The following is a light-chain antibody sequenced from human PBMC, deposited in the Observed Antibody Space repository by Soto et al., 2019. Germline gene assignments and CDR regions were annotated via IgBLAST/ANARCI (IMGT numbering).Light chain of an antibody. CDR1: SGSVSTSYY. J-gene: IGLJ2*01. V-gene: IGLV8-61*01. CDR3: VLYMGSGISV. Sequence: QTVVTQEPSCSVSPGRTVTLTCGLSSGSVSTSYYPSWDQQTPGQAPRTLIYSTNTRSSGVPDRFSCSILGNKAALTITGAQADYESDYYCVLYMGSGISVFGGGTKPTVL. CDR2: STN.